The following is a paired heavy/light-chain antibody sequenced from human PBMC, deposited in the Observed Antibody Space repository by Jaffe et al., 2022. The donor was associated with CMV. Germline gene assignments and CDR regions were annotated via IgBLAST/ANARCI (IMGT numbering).Light chain of an antibody. J-gene: IGLJ3*02. CDR1: ALSKQF. CDR3: QSADISGTLRV. V-gene: IGLV3-25*03. CDR2: KDD. Sequence: SYELTQPPSMSVSPGQTATITCSGDALSKQFAYWYQQKAGQAPVLVTYKDDKRPSGIPERFSGSSSGTSVTLTITGVQPEDEADYYCQSADISGTLRVFGGGTKLTVL.
Heavy chain of an antibody. Sequence: VLLVESGGGLVKPGGSLRLSCAASGFSFDSHAMNWVRQPPGKGLEWIASISSASSHIYYTDSLKGRFTIARDNAKKTLYLQMSSLRVEDTAVYYCVRDENGPRFTFYMDVWGKGTTVTVS. D-gene: IGHD2-8*01. J-gene: IGHJ6*03. CDR1: GFSFDSHA. V-gene: IGHV3-21*01. CDR3: VRDENGPRFTFYMDV. CDR2: ISSASSHI.